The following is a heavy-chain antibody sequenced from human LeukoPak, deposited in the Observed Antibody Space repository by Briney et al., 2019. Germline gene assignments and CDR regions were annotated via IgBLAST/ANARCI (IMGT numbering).Heavy chain of an antibody. J-gene: IGHJ4*02. Sequence: GGSLRLSCAASGFTFSSYDMSWVRQAPGKGLEGVSAISGSGGSTYYADSVKARLTISSDNSKNTQNLQMNNLRAVSTDVYYFAKRKAGAGRPPGGPDDYWGQGTLVTVSS. CDR2: ISGSGGST. CDR1: GFTFSSYD. CDR3: AKRKAGAGRPPGGPDDY. V-gene: IGHV3-23*01. D-gene: IGHD6-19*01.